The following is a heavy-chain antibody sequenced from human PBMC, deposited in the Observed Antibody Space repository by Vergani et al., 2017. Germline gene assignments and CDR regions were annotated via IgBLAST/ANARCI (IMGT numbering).Heavy chain of an antibody. CDR2: IYYSGST. Sequence: QVQLQESGPGLVKPSETLSLTCTVSGGSISSGGYYWSWIRQHPGKGLEWIGYIYYSGSTYYNPSLKSRVTISVDTSKNQFSLKLSSVTDADTAVYYCARASHRGWLRFTPAGNYFDDWGQGTLVTV. D-gene: IGHD5-12*01. CDR3: ARASHRGWLRFTPAGNYFDD. CDR1: GGSISSGGYY. J-gene: IGHJ4*02. V-gene: IGHV4-31*03.